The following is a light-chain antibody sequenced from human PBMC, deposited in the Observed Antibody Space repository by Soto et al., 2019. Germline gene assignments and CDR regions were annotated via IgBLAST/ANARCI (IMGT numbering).Light chain of an antibody. Sequence: EIVLAQSPATLSLSPGERATLSCRASQSVSIYLAWYQQKPGQAPRLLIYDASNRATGIPAGFSGSGSGTDFTLTISSLEPEDFAVYYCQQRSNWITFGQGTRLEIK. CDR2: DAS. CDR1: QSVSIY. CDR3: QQRSNWIT. J-gene: IGKJ5*01. V-gene: IGKV3-11*01.